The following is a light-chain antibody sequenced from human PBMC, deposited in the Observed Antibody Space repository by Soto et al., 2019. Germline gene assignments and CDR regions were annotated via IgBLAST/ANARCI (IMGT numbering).Light chain of an antibody. CDR1: SSDVGGYNY. J-gene: IGLJ2*01. CDR3: CSYTSTSTTVI. V-gene: IGLV2-14*01. CDR2: DVS. Sequence: QSALTQPASVSGSPGQSITISCTGTSSDVGGYNYVSWYQQHPGKAPKLMIYDVSNRPSGVSNRFSGSKSGNTASLTISGLLAEDEADYYCCSYTSTSTTVIFGGGTKLTVL.